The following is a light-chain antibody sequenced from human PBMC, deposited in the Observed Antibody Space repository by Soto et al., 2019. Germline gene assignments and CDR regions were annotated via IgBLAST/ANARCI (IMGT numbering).Light chain of an antibody. V-gene: IGKV1-33*01. CDR3: QQYNTYPHT. CDR1: QNINNY. Sequence: DIQITQSPSSVSSSVLDRFTITCQASQNINNYLNWYQQKPGRAPKLLIYDASNLEAGVPSRFRGSGSGTDFTLTISSLQPEDSATYYCQQYNTYPHTFGQGTRLEIK. CDR2: DAS. J-gene: IGKJ5*01.